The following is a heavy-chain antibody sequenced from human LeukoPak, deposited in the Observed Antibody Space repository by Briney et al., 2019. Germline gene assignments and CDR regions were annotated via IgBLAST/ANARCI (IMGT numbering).Heavy chain of an antibody. CDR1: GFNFNSYS. V-gene: IGHV3-48*01. CDR2: ISTTSSTI. Sequence: GGSLRLSCAASGFNFNSYSMNWVRQAPGKGLEWVSYISTTSSTIFYADSVKGRFTISRDNAKNSVYLQMNSLGVEDTAVYYCARVHGAYPIDYWGQGTLVTVSS. CDR3: ARVHGAYPIDY. D-gene: IGHD4/OR15-4a*01. J-gene: IGHJ4*02.